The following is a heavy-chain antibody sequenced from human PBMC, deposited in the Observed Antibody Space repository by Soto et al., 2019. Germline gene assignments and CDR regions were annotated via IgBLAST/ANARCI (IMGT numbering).Heavy chain of an antibody. CDR3: ARSVWGSYRYPNWFDP. CDR2: IIPIFGTA. CDR1: GGTFSGYA. J-gene: IGHJ5*02. Sequence: EASVNVSCKASGGTFSGYAISWVRQAPGQGLEWMGGIIPIFGTANYAQKFQGRVTITADESTSTAYMELSSLRSEDTAVYYCARSVWGSYRYPNWFDPWGQGTLVTVSS. V-gene: IGHV1-69*13. D-gene: IGHD3-16*02.